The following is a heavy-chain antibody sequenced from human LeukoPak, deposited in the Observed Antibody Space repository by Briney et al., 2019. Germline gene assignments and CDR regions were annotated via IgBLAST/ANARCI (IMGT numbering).Heavy chain of an antibody. J-gene: IGHJ4*02. CDR2: ISISSSTI. D-gene: IGHD2-2*01. Sequence: GGSLRLSCAASGFTFSSYSMNWVRQAPGKGLEWVSYISISSSTIYYADSVKGRLTISRDNAKNSLYLQMNSLRAEDTAVYYCARGNIGYCSSTSRYEGDYWGQGTLDTVSS. V-gene: IGHV3-48*01. CDR1: GFTFSSYS. CDR3: ARGNIGYCSSTSRYEGDY.